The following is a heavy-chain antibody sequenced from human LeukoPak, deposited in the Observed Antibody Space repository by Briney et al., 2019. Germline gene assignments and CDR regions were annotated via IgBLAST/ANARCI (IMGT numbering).Heavy chain of an antibody. CDR1: GYTFTSYG. D-gene: IGHD3-22*01. Sequence: ASVKVSCEASGYTFTSYGISWVRQAPGQGLEWMGWISAYNGNTNYAQKLQGRVTMTTDTSTSTAYMELRSLRSDDTAVYYCARDAGNCYDSSGYDPWGQGTLVTVSS. J-gene: IGHJ5*02. CDR2: ISAYNGNT. V-gene: IGHV1-18*01. CDR3: ARDAGNCYDSSGYDP.